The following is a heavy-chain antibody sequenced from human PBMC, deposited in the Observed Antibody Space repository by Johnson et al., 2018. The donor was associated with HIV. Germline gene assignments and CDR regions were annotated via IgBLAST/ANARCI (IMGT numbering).Heavy chain of an antibody. CDR1: GFTFSSYA. Sequence: EVQLVESGGGLVQPGGSLRLSCAASGFTFSSYAMSWVRQAPGKGLEWVSAISGSGGSTYYAASVKGRFTISRDNSKNTLYLQMNSLRAEDTAVYYCARDRGNYYDSSGYYGLGAFDIWGQGTMVTVSS. D-gene: IGHD3-22*01. J-gene: IGHJ3*02. CDR3: ARDRGNYYDSSGYYGLGAFDI. V-gene: IGHV3-23*04. CDR2: ISGSGGST.